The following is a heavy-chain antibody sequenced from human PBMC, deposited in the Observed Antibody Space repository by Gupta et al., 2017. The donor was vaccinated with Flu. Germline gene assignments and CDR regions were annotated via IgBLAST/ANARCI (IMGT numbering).Heavy chain of an antibody. CDR3: ARRGGSEEIQDY. J-gene: IGHJ4*02. V-gene: IGHV4-39*01. Sequence: LSLTCTVSGGSISSSSYYWGWIRQPPGKGLEWIGSIYYSGSTYYNPSLKSRVTISVDTSKNQFSLKLSSVTAADTAVYYCARRGGSEEIQDYWGQGTLVTVSS. CDR2: IYYSGST. CDR1: GGSISSSSYY. D-gene: IGHD3-16*01.